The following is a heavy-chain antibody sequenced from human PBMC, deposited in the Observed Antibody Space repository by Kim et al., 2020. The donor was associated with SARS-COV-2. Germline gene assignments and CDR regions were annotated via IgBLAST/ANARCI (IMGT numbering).Heavy chain of an antibody. Sequence: GGSLRLSCAASGFTFSSYSMNWLRQAPGKGLEWLSYISSSSTIILYADSAKGRFTISRDNVKNSLFLQMKSLRAEDTAIYYCARDCSAMAPFEYWGRGTL. CDR2: ISSSSTII. D-gene: IGHD5-18*01. J-gene: IGHJ4*02. CDR1: GFTFSSYS. CDR3: ARDCSAMAPFEY. V-gene: IGHV3-48*01.